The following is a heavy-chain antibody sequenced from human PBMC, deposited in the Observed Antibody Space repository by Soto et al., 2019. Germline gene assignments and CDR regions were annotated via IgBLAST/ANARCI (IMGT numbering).Heavy chain of an antibody. Sequence: GGSLRLSCAASGFTFSSYAMHWVRQAPGKGLEWVAVISYDGSNKYYADSVKGRFTISRDNSKNTLYLQMNSLRAEDTALYYCARDPVYCGGDFYSVAFYIWGQGTMVTVSS. CDR1: GFTFSSYA. D-gene: IGHD2-21*02. CDR2: ISYDGSNK. J-gene: IGHJ3*02. V-gene: IGHV3-30*04. CDR3: ARDPVYCGGDFYSVAFYI.